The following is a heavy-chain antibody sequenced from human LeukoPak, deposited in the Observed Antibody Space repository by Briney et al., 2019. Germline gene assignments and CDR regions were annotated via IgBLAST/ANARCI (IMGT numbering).Heavy chain of an antibody. J-gene: IGHJ4*02. CDR2: IKQDGSEK. V-gene: IGHV3-7*01. CDR1: GSTFSRYW. D-gene: IGHD2-15*01. Sequence: GGSLRLSCAASGSTFSRYWMHWVRQAPGKGLEWVANIKQDGSEKYYVDSVKGRFTISRDNAKNSLYLQMDSLRAEDTAVYYCAREVGICSGGSCYFRFDFWGQGTLVTVSS. CDR3: AREVGICSGGSCYFRFDF.